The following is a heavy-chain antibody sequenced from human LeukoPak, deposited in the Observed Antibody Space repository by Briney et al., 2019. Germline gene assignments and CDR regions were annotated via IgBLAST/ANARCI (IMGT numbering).Heavy chain of an antibody. CDR2: VKTKGDGGAA. V-gene: IGHV3-15*01. CDR3: TTDRMIYATNWAVSWFDP. J-gene: IGHJ5*02. D-gene: IGHD2-8*01. CDR1: GITFTNAW. Sequence: GGSLRLSCAASGITFTNAWLTWVRQAPGKGLEWVGRVKTKGDGGAADYAAAGKGRFTISRDDSTKRLYLQMNSLKTEDTAVYYCTTDRMIYATNWAVSWFDPWGQGTLVTVSS.